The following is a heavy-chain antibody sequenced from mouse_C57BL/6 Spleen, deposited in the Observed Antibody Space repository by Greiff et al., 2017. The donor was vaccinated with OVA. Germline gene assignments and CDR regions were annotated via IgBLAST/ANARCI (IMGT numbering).Heavy chain of an antibody. Sequence: VQLQQPGAELVMPGASVKLSCKASGYTFTSYWMHWVKQRPGQGLEWIGEIDPSDSYTNYNQKFKGKSTLTVDKSSSTAYMQRSSLTSEDSAVYYCARSDYGDYWGQGTTLTVSS. CDR2: IDPSDSYT. V-gene: IGHV1-69*01. CDR1: GYTFTSYW. J-gene: IGHJ2*01. CDR3: ARSDYGDY. D-gene: IGHD2-4*01.